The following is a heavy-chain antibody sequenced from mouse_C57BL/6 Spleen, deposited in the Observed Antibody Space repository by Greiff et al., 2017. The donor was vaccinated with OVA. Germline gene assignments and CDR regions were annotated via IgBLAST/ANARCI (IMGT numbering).Heavy chain of an antibody. V-gene: IGHV5-6*01. CDR3: ARHGYYAIDY. J-gene: IGHJ4*01. CDR1: GFTFSSYG. Sequence: EVKLMESGGDLVKPGGSLKLSCAASGFTFSSYGMSWVRQTPDKRLEWVATISSGGSYTYYPDSVKGRFTISRDNAKNTLYLQMSSLKSEDTAMYYCARHGYYAIDYWGPGTSVTVSS. CDR2: ISSGGSYT.